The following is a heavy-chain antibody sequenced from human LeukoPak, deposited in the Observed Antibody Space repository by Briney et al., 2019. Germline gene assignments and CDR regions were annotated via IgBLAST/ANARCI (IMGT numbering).Heavy chain of an antibody. D-gene: IGHD5-18*01. Sequence: GGSLRLSCAASAFSLNAYNMNWVRQAPGKGLEWVSSISYTGTYIYYADSVKGRFTISRDNAQNSLYLQMNSLRAEDTAIYYCVRDGGYSYGPPASYYFDYWGQGTLVTVSS. J-gene: IGHJ4*02. V-gene: IGHV3-21*04. CDR3: VRDGGYSYGPPASYYFDY. CDR1: AFSLNAYN. CDR2: ISYTGTYI.